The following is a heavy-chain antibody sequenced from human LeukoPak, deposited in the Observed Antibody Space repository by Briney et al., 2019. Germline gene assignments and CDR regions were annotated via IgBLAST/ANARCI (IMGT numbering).Heavy chain of an antibody. J-gene: IGHJ1*01. CDR2: IYYSGST. CDR3: ARDGDSSGYYPEYFQH. V-gene: IGHV4-39*07. CDR1: GGSISSSSYY. D-gene: IGHD3-22*01. Sequence: SETPSLTCTVSGGSISSSSYYWGWIRQPPGKGLEWIGSIYYSGSTYYNPSLKSRVTISVDTSKKQFSLKLSSVTAADTAVYYCARDGDSSGYYPEYFQHWGQGALVTVSS.